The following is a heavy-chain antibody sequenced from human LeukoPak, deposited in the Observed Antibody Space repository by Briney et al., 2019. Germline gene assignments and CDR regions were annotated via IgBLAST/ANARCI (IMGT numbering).Heavy chain of an antibody. CDR3: ARVDDSGWYIWRDY. V-gene: IGHV1-2*02. Sequence: ASVKVPCKASGYTFTGYYMHWVRQAPGQGLEWMGWINPNSGGTNYAQKFQGRVTMTRDTSISTAYMELSRLRSDDTAVYYCARVDDSGWYIWRDYWGQGTLVTVSS. CDR1: GYTFTGYY. D-gene: IGHD6-19*01. CDR2: INPNSGGT. J-gene: IGHJ4*02.